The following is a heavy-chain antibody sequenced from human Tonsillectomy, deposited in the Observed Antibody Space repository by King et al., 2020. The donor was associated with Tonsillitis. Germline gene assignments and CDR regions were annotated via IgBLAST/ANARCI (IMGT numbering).Heavy chain of an antibody. CDR2: IYPGESDT. CDR3: ARRGPTAAWFDP. V-gene: IGHV5-51*01. Sequence: VQLVESGPEVKKPGESLRISCNGFGYSFSNYWIAWVRQMPGKGLEWMGVIYPGESDTRYSPSFQGQVTISADKSMNAAYLQWSSLKASDTAMYYCARRGPTAAWFDPWGQGTLVTVSS. J-gene: IGHJ5*02. D-gene: IGHD2-2*01. CDR1: GYSFSNYW.